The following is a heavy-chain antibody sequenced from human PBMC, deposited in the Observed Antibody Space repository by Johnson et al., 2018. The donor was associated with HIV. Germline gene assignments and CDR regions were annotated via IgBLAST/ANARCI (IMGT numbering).Heavy chain of an antibody. CDR1: GFNVSSNY. Sequence: MLLVESGGGLVQPGGSLRLSCAVSGFNVSSNYMSWVRQAPGKGLEWVSVIYSGGSTYYVASVKGRFTISRDNSKNTLYLQMNSLRSEDMAVYYCARENWNHAVAFDLWGQGTMVTVSS. D-gene: IGHD1-14*01. CDR3: ARENWNHAVAFDL. V-gene: IGHV3-66*02. CDR2: IYSGGST. J-gene: IGHJ3*01.